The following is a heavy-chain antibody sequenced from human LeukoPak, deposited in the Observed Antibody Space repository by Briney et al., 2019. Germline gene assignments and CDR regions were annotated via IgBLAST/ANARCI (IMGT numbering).Heavy chain of an antibody. J-gene: IGHJ5*01. CDR1: GFTFSSYE. D-gene: IGHD6-6*01. V-gene: IGHV3-48*03. CDR3: TRDPRHFDS. CDR2: MSSSGTTI. Sequence: PGGSLRLSCAASGFTFSSYEMNWVRQAPGKGLEWISHMSSSGTTIYYADSVKGRFTISRDNAKNSLYLQMNSLRAEDTAVYYCTRDPRHFDSCGQGTLVTVSS.